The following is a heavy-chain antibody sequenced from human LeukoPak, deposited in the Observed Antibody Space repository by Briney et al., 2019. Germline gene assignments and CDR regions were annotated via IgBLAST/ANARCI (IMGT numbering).Heavy chain of an antibody. J-gene: IGHJ5*02. CDR2: ISAYNDNT. CDR3: ARDRVVVVPAAIERWFDP. Sequence: GASVKVSCKASGYTFTSYGISWVRQAPGQGLEWMGWISAYNDNTNYAQKLQGRVTMPTDTSTSTAYMELRSLRSDATAVYYCARDRVVVVPAAIERWFDPWGQGTLVTVSS. D-gene: IGHD2-2*01. CDR1: GYTFTSYG. V-gene: IGHV1-18*01.